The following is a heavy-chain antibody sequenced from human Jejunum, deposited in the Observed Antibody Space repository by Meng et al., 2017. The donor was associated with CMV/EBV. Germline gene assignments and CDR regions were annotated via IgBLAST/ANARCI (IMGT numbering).Heavy chain of an antibody. Sequence: SGVPLNSYGIHWVRQVPGKGLEWVAVLWYDGSRKYFADSVQGRFSISRDDSKNTVYLQMNSLRAEDTAVYYCARDNDGSSHYSQFDYWGQGTLVTVSS. D-gene: IGHD3-22*01. J-gene: IGHJ4*02. CDR1: GVPLNSYG. CDR3: ARDNDGSSHYSQFDY. CDR2: LWYDGSRK. V-gene: IGHV3-33*01.